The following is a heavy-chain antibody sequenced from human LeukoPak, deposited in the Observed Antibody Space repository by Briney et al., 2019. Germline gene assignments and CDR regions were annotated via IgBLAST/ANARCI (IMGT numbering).Heavy chain of an antibody. J-gene: IGHJ4*02. V-gene: IGHV3-7*01. CDR1: GFTFSSYW. CDR2: INQDGSEK. Sequence: GGSLRLSCVASGFTFSSYWMSWVRQAPGKGLEWVANINQDGSEKYAVDSAKGRFTISRDNAKNSLYLQMNSLRAEDTAVYYCARVSYDYVWGSYLPSLYYFDYWGQGTLVTVSS. CDR3: ARVSYDYVWGSYLPSLYYFDY. D-gene: IGHD3-16*02.